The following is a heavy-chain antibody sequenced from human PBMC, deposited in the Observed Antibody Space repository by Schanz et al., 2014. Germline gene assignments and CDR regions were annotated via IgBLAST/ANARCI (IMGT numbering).Heavy chain of an antibody. Sequence: QEQLVESGGGVVQPGGSLRLSCAGSGFSFSDYGMHWVRQAPGRGLEWVAVISYHGSERYYADSVKGRFTISRDNSKNTLYLQMNSLRTEDTAVYFCAKSYDTSGYSGFDYWGQGTLVTVSS. V-gene: IGHV3-30*18. CDR1: GFSFSDYG. D-gene: IGHD3-22*01. CDR3: AKSYDTSGYSGFDY. J-gene: IGHJ4*02. CDR2: ISYHGSER.